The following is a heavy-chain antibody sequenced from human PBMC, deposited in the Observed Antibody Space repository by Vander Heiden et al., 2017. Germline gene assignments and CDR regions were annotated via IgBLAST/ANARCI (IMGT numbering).Heavy chain of an antibody. J-gene: IGHJ6*02. CDR1: GFTFSSYA. CDR3: ARDQDGTMVRGAYYYYGMDV. CDR2: ISYDGSNK. V-gene: IGHV3-30*01. Sequence: QVQLVEPGGGVVQPGRSLRLSVAASGFTFSSYAMHGVRQAPGKGLECVAVISYDGSNKYYADSVKGRFTISRDNSKNTLYLQMNSLRAEDTAVYYCARDQDGTMVRGAYYYYGMDVWGQGTTVTVSS. D-gene: IGHD3-10*01.